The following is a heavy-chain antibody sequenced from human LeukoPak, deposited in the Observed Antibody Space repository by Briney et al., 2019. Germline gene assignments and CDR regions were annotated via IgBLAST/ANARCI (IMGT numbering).Heavy chain of an antibody. CDR1: GFTVSSNY. D-gene: IGHD3-22*01. V-gene: IGHV3-66*02. CDR2: IYSGGST. J-gene: IGHJ3*02. CDR3: AREVYDSNSIAFDI. Sequence: PGGSLRLSCAASGFTVSSNYMSWVRQAPGKGLEWVSVIYSGGSTYYSDSVKGRFTISRDNSKNTLYLQMNSLRAEDTAVYYCAREVYDSNSIAFDIGGEGRIVTV.